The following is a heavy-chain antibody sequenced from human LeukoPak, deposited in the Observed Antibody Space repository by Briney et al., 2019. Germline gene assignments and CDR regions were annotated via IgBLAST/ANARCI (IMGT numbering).Heavy chain of an antibody. D-gene: IGHD3-22*01. Sequence: GGSLRLSCAASGFTFRSYWMGWVRQAPGKGLEWVSAISGSGGSTYYADSVKGRFTISRDNSKNTLYLQMNSLRAEDTAVYYCARVFHYYHIGYYYYYMDVWGKGTTVTISS. CDR3: ARVFHYYHIGYYYYYMDV. CDR2: ISGSGGST. CDR1: GFTFRSYW. J-gene: IGHJ6*03. V-gene: IGHV3-23*01.